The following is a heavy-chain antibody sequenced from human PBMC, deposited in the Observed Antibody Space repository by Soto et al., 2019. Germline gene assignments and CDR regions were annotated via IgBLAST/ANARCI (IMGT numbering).Heavy chain of an antibody. V-gene: IGHV1-69*13. CDR1: GGTLSSYA. J-gene: IGHJ5*02. Sequence: AVKLSCEASGGTLSSYAISWVRQAPGQGLEWMGEIIPIFGTAKYAQKSQGRVTITADESTSTAYMELSSLRSEETAVYYCARDRPTITATPMFDPWGQGTLVTSPQ. D-gene: IGHD1-7*01. CDR3: ARDRPTITATPMFDP. CDR2: IIPIFGTA.